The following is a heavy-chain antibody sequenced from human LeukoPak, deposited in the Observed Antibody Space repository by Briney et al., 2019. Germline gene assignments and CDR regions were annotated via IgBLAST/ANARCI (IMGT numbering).Heavy chain of an antibody. J-gene: IGHJ4*02. CDR3: AKDSIAVAGPFDY. CDR2: INSDGSSI. V-gene: IGHV3-74*01. Sequence: PGGSLRLSCAASGFTFSSYWMYWVRHVPGKGLVWVSRINSDGSSINYADSVKGRFTISRDNSKNTLYLQMNSLRAEDTAVYYCAKDSIAVAGPFDYWGQGTLVTVSS. CDR1: GFTFSSYW. D-gene: IGHD6-19*01.